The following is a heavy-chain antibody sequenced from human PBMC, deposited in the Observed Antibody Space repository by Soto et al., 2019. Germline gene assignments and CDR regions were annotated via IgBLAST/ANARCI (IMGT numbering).Heavy chain of an antibody. CDR1: GFTFSSYA. Sequence: GGSLRLSCAASGFTFSSYAMHWVRQAPGKGLEWVAVISYDGSNKYYADSVEGRFTISRDNSKSTLYLQMNSLRAEDTAVYYCARELRTLPHPTGGEYYYGMDVWGQGTTVTVSS. J-gene: IGHJ6*02. V-gene: IGHV3-30-3*01. CDR3: ARELRTLPHPTGGEYYYGMDV. CDR2: ISYDGSNK. D-gene: IGHD3-16*01.